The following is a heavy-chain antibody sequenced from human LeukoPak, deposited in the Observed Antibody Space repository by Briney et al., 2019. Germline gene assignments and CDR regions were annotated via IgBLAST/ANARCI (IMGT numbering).Heavy chain of an antibody. CDR3: ARDLAYSRLDY. D-gene: IGHD5-18*01. Sequence: GSLRLSCEGSAFIFSCHWMNWVRQTPGKGLEWVASINPDGNKKYSADSVKGRFTISRDNAENSLYLQMNSLRVEDTAFYYCARDLAYSRLDYWGQGMLVTVSS. J-gene: IGHJ4*02. CDR2: INPDGNKK. CDR1: AFIFSCHW. V-gene: IGHV3-7*01.